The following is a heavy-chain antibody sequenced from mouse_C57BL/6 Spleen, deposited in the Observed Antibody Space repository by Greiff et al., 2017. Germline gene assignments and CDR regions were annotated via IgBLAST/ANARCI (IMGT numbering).Heavy chain of an antibody. Sequence: DVHLVESGGGLVQPKGSLKLSCAASGFSFNTYAMNWVRQAPGKGLEWVARIRSKSNNYATYYADSVKDRFTISRDDSESMLYLQMNNLKTEDTAMYYCVRITTVVPYAMDYWGQGTSVTVSS. CDR1: GFSFNTYA. V-gene: IGHV10-1*01. CDR2: IRSKSNNYAT. D-gene: IGHD1-1*01. CDR3: VRITTVVPYAMDY. J-gene: IGHJ4*01.